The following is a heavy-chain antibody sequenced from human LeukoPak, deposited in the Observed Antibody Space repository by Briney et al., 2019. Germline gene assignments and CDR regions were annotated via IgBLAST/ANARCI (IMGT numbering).Heavy chain of an antibody. Sequence: SETLSLTCTVSGGSISSYYWSWIRQPPGKGLEWIGYIYYSGSTNYNPSLKSRVTISVDTSKNQFSLKLSSVTAADTAVYYCARVTREVVVTATSYYFDYWGQGTLVTVSS. J-gene: IGHJ4*02. CDR3: ARVTREVVVTATSYYFDY. V-gene: IGHV4-59*01. D-gene: IGHD2-21*02. CDR1: GGSISSYY. CDR2: IYYSGST.